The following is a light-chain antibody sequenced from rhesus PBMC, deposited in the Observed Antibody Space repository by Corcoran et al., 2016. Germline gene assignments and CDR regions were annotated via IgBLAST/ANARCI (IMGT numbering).Light chain of an antibody. V-gene: IGKV1-22*01. CDR2: KAS. J-gene: IGKJ3*01. CDR3: QQYSSRPFT. Sequence: DIQMTQSPSSLSASVGDTVPITCRASQGISSWLAWYQQTPGKAPKLLIFKASNLQSGVPSRFSGSGSGTDFTLTISSLQSEDFATYYCQQYSSRPFTFGPGTKLDIK. CDR1: QGISSW.